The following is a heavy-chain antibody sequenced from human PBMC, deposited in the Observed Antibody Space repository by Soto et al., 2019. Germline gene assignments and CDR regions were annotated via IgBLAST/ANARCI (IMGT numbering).Heavy chain of an antibody. Sequence: GASVKVSCKASGYTFTNYAMHWVRQAPGQRLERMGWINAGNGNTKYSQKFQGRVTITRDTSASTAYMELSSLRSEDTAVYYCARGGSLYWYFDLWGRGTLVTVSS. CDR1: GYTFTNYA. J-gene: IGHJ2*01. CDR3: ARGGSLYWYFDL. D-gene: IGHD1-26*01. CDR2: INAGNGNT. V-gene: IGHV1-3*01.